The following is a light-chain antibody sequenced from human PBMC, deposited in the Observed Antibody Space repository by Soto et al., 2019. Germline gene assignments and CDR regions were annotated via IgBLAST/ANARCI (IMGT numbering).Light chain of an antibody. CDR3: CSYAGTYTVV. V-gene: IGLV2-11*01. CDR1: SSDVGDYNY. Sequence: QSALTQPRSVSGSPGQSVTISCTGTSSDVGDYNYVSWYQQHPGKAPKFIIYEVSERPSGVPDRFSGSKSGNTASLTISGLQAEDEADYYCCSYAGTYTVVFGGGTKLTVL. CDR2: EVS. J-gene: IGLJ2*01.